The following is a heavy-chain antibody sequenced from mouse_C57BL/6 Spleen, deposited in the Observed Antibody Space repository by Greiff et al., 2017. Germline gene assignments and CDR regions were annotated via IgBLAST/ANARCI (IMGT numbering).Heavy chain of an antibody. J-gene: IGHJ1*03. D-gene: IGHD2-1*01. CDR2: IYPGDGDT. Sequence: QVQLQQSGPELVKPGASVKISCKASGYAFSSSWMTWVKQRPGQGLEWIGRIYPGDGDTNYNGKFKGKATLTAEKSSSTAYMQLSSLTSEDSAVYCGARSRDGTYWYFDVWGTGTTVTVSS. CDR1: GYAFSSSW. V-gene: IGHV1-82*01. CDR3: ARSRDGTYWYFDV.